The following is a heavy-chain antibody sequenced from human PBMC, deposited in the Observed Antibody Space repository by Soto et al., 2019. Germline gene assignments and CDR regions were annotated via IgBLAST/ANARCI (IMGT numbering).Heavy chain of an antibody. D-gene: IGHD3-3*01. J-gene: IGHJ5*02. CDR3: ARGYYDFWSGYHGGWFDP. V-gene: IGHV4-61*01. CDR1: GGSVNSGSYY. Sequence: QVQLQESGPGLVKPSETLSLTCTVSGGSVNSGSYYWSWIRQPPGKGLEWIGYIYYSGSTNYNPSLKSRVTISVDTSKNQFSLKLSSVTAADTAVYYCARGYYDFWSGYHGGWFDPWGQGTLVTVSS. CDR2: IYYSGST.